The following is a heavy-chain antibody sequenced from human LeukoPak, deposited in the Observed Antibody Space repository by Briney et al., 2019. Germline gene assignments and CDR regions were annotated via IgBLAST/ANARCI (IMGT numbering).Heavy chain of an antibody. CDR2: IYYSGST. Sequence: SETLSLTCTVSGGSISSSSYYWGWIRQPPGKGLEWIGSIYYSGSTYYNPSLKSRVTISVDTSKNQFSLKLSSVTAADTAVYYCARAPYYYGSGFSPPDYWGQGTLVTVSS. V-gene: IGHV4-39*07. J-gene: IGHJ4*02. CDR1: GGSISSSSYY. D-gene: IGHD3-10*01. CDR3: ARAPYYYGSGFSPPDY.